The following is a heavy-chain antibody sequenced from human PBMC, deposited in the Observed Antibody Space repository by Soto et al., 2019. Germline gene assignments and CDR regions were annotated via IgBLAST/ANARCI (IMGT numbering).Heavy chain of an antibody. Sequence: QITLKESGPTLVKPTQTLTLTCTFSGFSLSTSGVGVGWIRQPPGKALEWLAVIYWDDDKRSSSSLKSRLTITKDTSKNQVVLTMTNMDPVDTATYYCAHHPYYGLAPYSCDYWGQGILVTVSS. V-gene: IGHV2-5*02. D-gene: IGHD3-10*01. CDR1: GFSLSTSGVG. CDR2: IYWDDDK. CDR3: AHHPYYGLAPYSCDY. J-gene: IGHJ4*02.